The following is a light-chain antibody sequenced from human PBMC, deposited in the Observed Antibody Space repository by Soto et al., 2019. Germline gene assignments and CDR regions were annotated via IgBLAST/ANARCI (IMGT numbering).Light chain of an antibody. CDR1: RSDVGGYNY. Sequence: QSVLTQPASVSGSPGQSITISCTGTRSDVGGYNYVSWYQHHPGKAPKLLIYEVTNRPAEVSNRFSGSKSGITASLTISGLQSEDEAYYYCSSYTSGSTVIFGGGTKLTVL. CDR3: SSYTSGSTVI. J-gene: IGLJ2*01. CDR2: EVT. V-gene: IGLV2-14*01.